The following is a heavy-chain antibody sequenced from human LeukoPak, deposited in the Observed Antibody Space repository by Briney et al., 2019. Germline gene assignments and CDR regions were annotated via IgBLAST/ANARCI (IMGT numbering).Heavy chain of an antibody. D-gene: IGHD3-9*01. Sequence: PSETLSLTCTVSGGSISSYYWSWIRQPPGKGLEWIGYIYYSGSTNYNPSLKSRVTISVDTSKNQFSLKLSSVTAADTAVYYCARGGHYDILTGYFGPHDAFDIWGQGTMVTVSS. J-gene: IGHJ3*02. CDR1: GGSISSYY. CDR2: IYYSGST. V-gene: IGHV4-59*01. CDR3: ARGGHYDILTGYFGPHDAFDI.